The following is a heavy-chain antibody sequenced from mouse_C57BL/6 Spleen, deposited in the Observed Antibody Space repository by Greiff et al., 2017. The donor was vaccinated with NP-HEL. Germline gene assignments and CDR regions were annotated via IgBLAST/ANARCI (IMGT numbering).Heavy chain of an antibody. CDR3: AKYGSSHYAMDY. Sequence: EVMLVESGGGLVKPGGSLKLSCAASGFTFSDYGMHWVRQAPEKGLEWVAYISSGSSTIYYADTVKGRFTISRDNAKNTLFLQMTSLSSEDTAMYYCAKYGSSHYAMDYWGQGTSVTVAS. CDR2: ISSGSSTI. V-gene: IGHV5-17*01. J-gene: IGHJ4*01. CDR1: GFTFSDYG. D-gene: IGHD1-1*01.